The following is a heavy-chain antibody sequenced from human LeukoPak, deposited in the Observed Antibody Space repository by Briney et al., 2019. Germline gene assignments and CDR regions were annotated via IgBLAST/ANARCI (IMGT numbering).Heavy chain of an antibody. CDR2: IYGRGGS. CDR3: ARAKRWQQLVRWFDP. V-gene: IGHV4-61*02. J-gene: IGHJ5*02. CDR1: GDSISSGSYY. D-gene: IGHD6-6*01. Sequence: PSQTLSLTCTVSGDSISSGSYYWSWIRQPAGKGLEWIGRIYGRGGSNYNPSLKSRVTISVDTSKNQFSLKLSSVTAADTAVYYCARAKRWQQLVRWFDPWGQGTLVTVSS.